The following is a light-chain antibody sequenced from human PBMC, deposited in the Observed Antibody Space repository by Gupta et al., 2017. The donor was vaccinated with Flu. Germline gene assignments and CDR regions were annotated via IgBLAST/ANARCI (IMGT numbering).Light chain of an antibody. Sequence: DIQMTQSPSSLSASVGDRVTISCRESQGVGHDLGWYQQKPGKAPKRLIYAASNLQYWVPSRFSGSGAGTEFTLTISSLQPEEVATDFCLLHTSYAQFTFGGGTKVEIK. CDR1: QGVGHD. J-gene: IGKJ4*01. V-gene: IGKV1-17*01. CDR3: LLHTSYAQFT. CDR2: AAS.